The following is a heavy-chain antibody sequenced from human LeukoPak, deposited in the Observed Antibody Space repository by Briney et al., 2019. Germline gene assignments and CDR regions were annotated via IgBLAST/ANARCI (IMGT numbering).Heavy chain of an antibody. CDR2: IYYSGST. CDR3: ARHMDYYDSSGFYFDI. V-gene: IGHV4-59*08. D-gene: IGHD3-22*01. CDR1: GGAISSYY. J-gene: IGHJ3*02. Sequence: PSETLSLTCTVSGGAISSYYWSWIRQPPAKGLEWVGYIYYSGSTNYNPSLKSRVTISVDTSKNQFSLKLSSVTAADTAVYYCARHMDYYDSSGFYFDIWGQGTMVTVSS.